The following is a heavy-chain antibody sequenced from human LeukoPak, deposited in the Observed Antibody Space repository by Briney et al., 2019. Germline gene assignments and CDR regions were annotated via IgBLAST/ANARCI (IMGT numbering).Heavy chain of an antibody. Sequence: GGSLRLSCAASGFTFSSYAMSWVRQAPGKGLEWVSAISGSGGSTYYADSVKGRFTISRDNSKNTLYLQMNSLRAEDTAVYYCARGGSLYSYGMRYFDYWGQGTLVTVSS. D-gene: IGHD5-18*01. CDR2: ISGSGGST. J-gene: IGHJ4*02. V-gene: IGHV3-23*01. CDR1: GFTFSSYA. CDR3: ARGGSLYSYGMRYFDY.